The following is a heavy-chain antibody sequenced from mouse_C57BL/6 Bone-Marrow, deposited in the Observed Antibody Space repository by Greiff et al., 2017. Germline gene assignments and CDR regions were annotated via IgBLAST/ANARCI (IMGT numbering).Heavy chain of an antibody. J-gene: IGHJ2*01. V-gene: IGHV1-81*01. Sequence: LVESGAELARPGASVKLSCKASGYTFTSYGISWVKQRTGQGLEWIGEIYPRSGNTYYNEKFKGKATLTADKSSSTAYMELRSLTSEDSAVYFCSYYYGSFDYWGQGTTLTVSS. CDR3: SYYYGSFDY. CDR1: GYTFTSYG. D-gene: IGHD1-1*01. CDR2: IYPRSGNT.